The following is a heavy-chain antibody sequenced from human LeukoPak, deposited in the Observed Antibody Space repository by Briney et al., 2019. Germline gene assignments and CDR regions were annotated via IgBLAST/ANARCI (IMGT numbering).Heavy chain of an antibody. CDR2: ISPYSGAT. J-gene: IGHJ4*02. Sequence: ASVTVSFKASGYTFTEYYLNWMRQAPGQGLEWMGWISPYSGATHYTQIFQGRVTMTRDTSISTAYMEVSSLRSDDSAAYFCARSLTTATWDYWGQGTLVTVSS. CDR3: ARSLTTATWDY. CDR1: GYTFTEYY. V-gene: IGHV1-2*02. D-gene: IGHD4-17*01.